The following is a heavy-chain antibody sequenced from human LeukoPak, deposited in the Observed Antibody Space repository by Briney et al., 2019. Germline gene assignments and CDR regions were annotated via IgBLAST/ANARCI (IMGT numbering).Heavy chain of an antibody. J-gene: IGHJ2*01. CDR1: GFTFSSYG. CDR2: ISYDGSNK. CDR3: AKDVGYCSGGSCYPHWYFDL. Sequence: GGSLRLSCAASGFTFSSYGMHWVRQAPGKGLEWVAVISYDGSNKYYADSVKGRFTISRDNSKNTLYLQMNSLRAEDTAVYYCAKDVGYCSGGSCYPHWYFDLWGRGTLVTVSS. D-gene: IGHD2-15*01. V-gene: IGHV3-30*18.